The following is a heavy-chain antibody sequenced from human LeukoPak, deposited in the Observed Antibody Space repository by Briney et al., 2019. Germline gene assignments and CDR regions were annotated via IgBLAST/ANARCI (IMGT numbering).Heavy chain of an antibody. D-gene: IGHD2-15*01. CDR1: VGTFSSYT. Sequence: SVKVSCKGSVGTFSSYTISWVRQAPVQGLEWTGRIIPILGIANYAQKFQGRVTTTADKSTSTGYMELSSLSSEDTAVYYCAREVVADPFDYWGQGTLVTVSS. CDR2: IIPILGIA. J-gene: IGHJ4*02. V-gene: IGHV1-69*04. CDR3: AREVVADPFDY.